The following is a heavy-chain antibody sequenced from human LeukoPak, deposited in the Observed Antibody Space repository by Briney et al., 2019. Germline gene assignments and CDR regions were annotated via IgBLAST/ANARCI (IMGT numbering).Heavy chain of an antibody. CDR1: AYTFTGYY. V-gene: IGHV1-2*06. CDR2: INPNSGGT. D-gene: IGHD3-22*01. CDR3: AREADYYDSSGYYPAFDY. J-gene: IGHJ4*02. Sequence: ASVKVSCKASAYTFTGYYMHWVRQAPGQGLEWMGRINPNSGGTNYAQKFQGRVTMTRDTSISTAYMELSRLRSDDTAVYYCAREADYYDSSGYYPAFDYWGQGTLVTVSS.